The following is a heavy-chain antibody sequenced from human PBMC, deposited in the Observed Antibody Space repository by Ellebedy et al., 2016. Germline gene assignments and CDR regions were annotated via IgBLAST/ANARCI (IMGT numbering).Heavy chain of an antibody. D-gene: IGHD5-18*01. CDR1: GGTFSSYA. CDR2: IIPIVGIA. Sequence: ASVKVSCKASGGTFSSYANSWVRQAPGQGLEWMGRIIPIVGIAIYAQKFQGRVTITADKSTSTAYMELSSLRSEDTGVYYCARAEDTAMVFDYWGQGTLVTVSS. J-gene: IGHJ4*02. V-gene: IGHV1-69*04. CDR3: ARAEDTAMVFDY.